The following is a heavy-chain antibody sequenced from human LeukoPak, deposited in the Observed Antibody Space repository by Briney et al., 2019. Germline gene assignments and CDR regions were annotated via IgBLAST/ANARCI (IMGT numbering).Heavy chain of an antibody. Sequence: ASVKVSCKASGYTFTGYYMHWVRQAPGQGLEWMGWINPNSGGTNYAQKFQGRVTMTRDTSISTAYMELSRLRSDDTAVYYCARAARRRITIFGVVKSASNYYYYGMDVWGQGTTVTVSS. J-gene: IGHJ6*02. CDR3: ARAARRRITIFGVVKSASNYYYYGMDV. D-gene: IGHD3-3*01. CDR1: GYTFTGYY. CDR2: INPNSGGT. V-gene: IGHV1-2*02.